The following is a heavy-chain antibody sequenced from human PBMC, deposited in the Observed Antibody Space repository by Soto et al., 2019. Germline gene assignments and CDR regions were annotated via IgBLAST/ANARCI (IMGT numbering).Heavy chain of an antibody. D-gene: IGHD3-10*01. J-gene: IGHJ6*02. CDR3: ARDKGTMVRGVISYGMDV. V-gene: IGHV1-2*04. Sequence: ASVKVSCKASGYTFTSYDINWVRQATGQGLEWMGWINPNSGGTNYAQKFQGWVTMTRDTSISTAYMELSRLRSDDTAVYYCARDKGTMVRGVISYGMDVWGQGTTVTVSS. CDR2: INPNSGGT. CDR1: GYTFTSYD.